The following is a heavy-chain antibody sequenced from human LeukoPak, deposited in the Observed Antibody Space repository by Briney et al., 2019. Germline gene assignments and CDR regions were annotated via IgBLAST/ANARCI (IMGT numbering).Heavy chain of an antibody. CDR3: ARQGLSWMAVETEYQENWYFDL. CDR2: ISSSGSTI. J-gene: IGHJ2*01. CDR1: GFTFSSYA. D-gene: IGHD2-2*01. V-gene: IGHV3-48*04. Sequence: GGSLRLSCAASGFTFSSYAMSWVRQAPGKGLEWVSYISSSGSTIYYADSVKGRFTISRDNAKNSLYLQMNSLRAEDTAIYYCARQGLSWMAVETEYQENWYFDLWGRGTLVTVSS.